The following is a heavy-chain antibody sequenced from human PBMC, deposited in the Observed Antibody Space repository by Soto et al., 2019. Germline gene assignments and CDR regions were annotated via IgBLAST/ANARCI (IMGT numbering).Heavy chain of an antibody. Sequence: SETLSLTCAVSSGSISSSNWWSWVRQPPGKGLEWIGEIYHSGSTNYNPSLKSRVTISVDTSKNQFSLKLSSVTAADTAVYYCAREGYGTGINDGMDVWGQGTTLTVSS. CDR2: IYHSGST. D-gene: IGHD5-12*01. J-gene: IGHJ6*02. CDR3: AREGYGTGINDGMDV. CDR1: SGSISSSNW. V-gene: IGHV4-4*02.